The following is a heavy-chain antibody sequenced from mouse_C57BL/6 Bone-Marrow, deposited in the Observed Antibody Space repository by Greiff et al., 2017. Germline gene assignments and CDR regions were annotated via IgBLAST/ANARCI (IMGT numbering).Heavy chain of an antibody. V-gene: IGHV1-64*01. CDR3: AREEFAAVVAWYCDV. CDR2: IHPNSGST. J-gene: IGHJ1*03. CDR1: GYTFTSYW. Sequence: QVQLQQPGAELVKPGASVKLSCKASGYTFTSYWMHWVKQRPGQGLEWIGMIHPNSGSTNYNEKFKSKATLTVDKSSSTAYMQLSSLTSEDSAVYYCAREEFAAVVAWYCDVWGTGTTVTVSS. D-gene: IGHD1-1*01.